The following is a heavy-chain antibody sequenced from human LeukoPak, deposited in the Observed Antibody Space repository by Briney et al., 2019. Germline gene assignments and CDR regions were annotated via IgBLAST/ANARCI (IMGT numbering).Heavy chain of an antibody. CDR3: ARPYSSSEAFDI. Sequence: GGSLRLSCAGSGFTFSSYWMSWVRQAPGKGLEWVANINQDGSEKYYVDSVKGRFTISRDNTKNSLYLQMNSLRAEDTAVYYCARPYSSSEAFDIWGQGTMVTGSS. D-gene: IGHD6-13*01. V-gene: IGHV3-7*04. CDR2: INQDGSEK. J-gene: IGHJ3*02. CDR1: GFTFSSYW.